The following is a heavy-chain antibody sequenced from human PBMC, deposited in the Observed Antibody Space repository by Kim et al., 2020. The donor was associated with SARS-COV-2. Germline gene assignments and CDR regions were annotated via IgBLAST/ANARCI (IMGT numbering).Heavy chain of an antibody. CDR1: GYTFTRYA. CDR2: INTNTGNP. CDR3: AGENGGIFDY. J-gene: IGHJ4*02. Sequence: ASVKVSCKASGYTFTRYAMDWVRQAPGQGLEWMGWINTNTGNPTYAQGFTGRYVFSLDTSVNTAYLQISSLKAEDTAVYYCAGENGGIFDYWGQGTLVTV. V-gene: IGHV7-4-1*02. D-gene: IGHD2-15*01.